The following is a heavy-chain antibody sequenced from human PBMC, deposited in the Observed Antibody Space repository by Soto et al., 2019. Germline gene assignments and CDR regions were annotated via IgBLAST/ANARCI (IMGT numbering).Heavy chain of an antibody. Sequence: QVQLQESGPGLVKPSQTLSLTCTVSGGSISSGSYCWSWLRPHPGRGLEWIGYIYYSGSTYYNPSLKSRVTISVDTSKNQFSLKLSSVTAADTAVYYCARGVAMVRGVIHTPYFDYWGQGTLVTVSS. CDR2: IYYSGST. CDR3: ARGVAMVRGVIHTPYFDY. D-gene: IGHD3-10*01. V-gene: IGHV4-31*03. J-gene: IGHJ4*02. CDR1: GGSISSGSYC.